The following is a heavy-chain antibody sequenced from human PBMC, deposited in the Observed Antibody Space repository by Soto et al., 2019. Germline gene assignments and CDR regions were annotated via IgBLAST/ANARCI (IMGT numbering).Heavy chain of an antibody. V-gene: IGHV1-18*01. CDR2: ISAYNGNT. Sequence: ASVKVSCKASGYTFTSYGISWVRQAPGQGLEWMGWISAYNGNTNYAQKLQGRVTMTTDTSTSTAYMELRSLRSDDTAVYYCARDIVVVVAATQYNWLDPWGQGTLVTVS. J-gene: IGHJ5*02. CDR3: ARDIVVVVAATQYNWLDP. CDR1: GYTFTSYG. D-gene: IGHD2-15*01.